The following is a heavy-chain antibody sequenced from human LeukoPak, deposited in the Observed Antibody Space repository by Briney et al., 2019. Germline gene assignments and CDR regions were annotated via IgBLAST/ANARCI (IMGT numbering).Heavy chain of an antibody. CDR3: ARHAGGDTAMPIDY. CDR1: GGSISSSTYY. CDR2: IYYYGST. J-gene: IGHJ4*02. Sequence: SETLSLTCTVSGGSISSSTYYWGWIRQPPGKGLEWIGSIYYYGSTYYNPSLKSRVTTSVDTSKNQFSLKLSSVTAADTAVYYCARHAGGDTAMPIDYWGQGTLVTVSS. V-gene: IGHV4-39*01. D-gene: IGHD5-18*01.